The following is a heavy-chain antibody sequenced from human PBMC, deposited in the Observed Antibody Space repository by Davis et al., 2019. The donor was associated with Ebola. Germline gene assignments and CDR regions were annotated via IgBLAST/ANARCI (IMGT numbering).Heavy chain of an antibody. J-gene: IGHJ4*02. CDR1: GFTFTNYA. CDR2: IWFDGNHK. Sequence: GESLKISCAASGFTFTNYAMHWVRQAPGKRLEWVADIWFDGNHKFYGDSVKGRLTISRDNSKNTVYLQMNSLRAEDTAVYYCARGQRLSEYWGQGTLVTVSS. CDR3: ARGQRLSEY. V-gene: IGHV3-33*01.